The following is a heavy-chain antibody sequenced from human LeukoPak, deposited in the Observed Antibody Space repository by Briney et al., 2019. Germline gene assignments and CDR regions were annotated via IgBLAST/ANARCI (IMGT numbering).Heavy chain of an antibody. CDR3: AREGGSYRSFDY. J-gene: IGHJ4*02. V-gene: IGHV4-4*07. D-gene: IGHD1-26*01. CDR1: GGSFSGYY. CDR2: IYTSGST. Sequence: SETLSLTCAVYGGSFSGYYWSWIRQPAGKGLEWIGRIYTSGSTNYNPSLKSRVTMSVDTSKNQFSLKLSSVTAADTAVYYCAREGGSYRSFDYWGQGTLVTVSS.